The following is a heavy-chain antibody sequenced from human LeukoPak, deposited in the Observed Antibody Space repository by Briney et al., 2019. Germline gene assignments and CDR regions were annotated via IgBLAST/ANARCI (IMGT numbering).Heavy chain of an antibody. J-gene: IGHJ1*01. V-gene: IGHV4-34*01. D-gene: IGHD2-15*01. CDR1: GGSFSGYY. CDR3: ARVRYCSGGSCRLSYFQH. CDR2: INHSGST. Sequence: SETLSLTCAVYGGSFSGYYWSWIGQPPGKGLEWIGEINHSGSTNYNPSLKSRVTISVDTSKNQFSLKLSSVTAADTAVYYCARVRYCSGGSCRLSYFQHWGQGTLVTVSS.